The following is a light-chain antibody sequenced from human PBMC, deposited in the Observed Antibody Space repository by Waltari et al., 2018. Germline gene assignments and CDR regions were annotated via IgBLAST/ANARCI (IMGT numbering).Light chain of an antibody. CDR1: QSVLYSSDNKNY. V-gene: IGKV4-1*01. J-gene: IGKJ1*01. CDR2: WAS. CDR3: QQYYSFPQT. Sequence: DIVMTQSPASLAVSLGERATNNCKSSQSVLYSSDNKNYLTWYQQKPGQPPELLIYWASTRESGVPDRFSGSGSGTDFTLTISRLQAEDVAVYYCQQYYSFPQTFGQGTKVEIK.